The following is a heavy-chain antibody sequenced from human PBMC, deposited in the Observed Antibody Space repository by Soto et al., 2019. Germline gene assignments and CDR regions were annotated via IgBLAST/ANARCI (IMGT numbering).Heavy chain of an antibody. V-gene: IGHV5-51*01. CDR1: GYMFTHHC. CDR3: ARRHYCRGDCTRNADYCDVKDV. Sequence: GQSLKVSWKGSGYMFTHHCLVWVRQMAGKGQEWVGVICPGYSNIIYSPSVQGQVTISADMSISTAYLQWSSLKASDTAIYYCARRHYCRGDCTRNADYCDVKDVSSQRTTVT. J-gene: IGHJ6*02. CDR2: ICPGYSNI. D-gene: IGHD2-21*02.